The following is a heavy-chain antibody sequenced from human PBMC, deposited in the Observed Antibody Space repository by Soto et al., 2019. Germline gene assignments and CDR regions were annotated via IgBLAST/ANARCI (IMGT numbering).Heavy chain of an antibody. V-gene: IGHV4-34*01. CDR1: VGYFSDYY. D-gene: IGHD1-1*01. Sequence: QVQLQQWGAGLLKPLEALSLTGAVYVGYFSDYYWSWTRQPPGKGLECIGEIPPSGIASYNPYLKSRVTMSFDTSKNQFSLKVTSVTYADTAVYYFERGNDPDKGGRSCGKGPLVTVSS. J-gene: IGHJ4*02. CDR2: IPPSGIA. CDR3: ERGNDPDKGGRS.